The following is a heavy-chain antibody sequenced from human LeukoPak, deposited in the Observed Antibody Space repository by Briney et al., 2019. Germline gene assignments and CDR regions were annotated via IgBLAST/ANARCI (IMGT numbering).Heavy chain of an antibody. CDR3: ASYDSSGYYDLYFDY. V-gene: IGHV1-2*02. Sequence: ASVKVSCKASGYTFTGYYMHWVRQAPGQGLEWMGWISPTSGGTNYAQKFQGRVTMTRDTSISTAYMELSRLRSDDTAVYYCASYDSSGYYDLYFDYWGQGTLVTVSS. D-gene: IGHD3-22*01. J-gene: IGHJ4*02. CDR1: GYTFTGYY. CDR2: ISPTSGGT.